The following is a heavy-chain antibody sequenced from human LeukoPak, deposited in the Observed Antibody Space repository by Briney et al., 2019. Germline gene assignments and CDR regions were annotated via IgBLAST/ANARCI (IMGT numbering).Heavy chain of an antibody. D-gene: IGHD7-27*01. CDR2: MNPNSGNT. V-gene: IGHV1-8*03. CDR1: GYTFTSYD. Sequence: GASVNVSCKASGYTFTSYDINWVRQATGQGLEWMGWMNPNSGNTGYAQKFQGRVTITRNTSISTAYMELSSLRSEDTAVYYCARNPLGELGISDYWGQGTLVTVSS. J-gene: IGHJ4*02. CDR3: ARNPLGELGISDY.